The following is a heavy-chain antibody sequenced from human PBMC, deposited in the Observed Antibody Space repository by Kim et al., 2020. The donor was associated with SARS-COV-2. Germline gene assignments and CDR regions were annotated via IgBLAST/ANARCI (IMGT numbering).Heavy chain of an antibody. Sequence: SETLSLTCTVSGGFVSSGSYFWGWIRRPPGKGLEWIGYIYYSGSTNYNPSLKSRVTMSLDTSENQFSLKVRSVTAADTAVYYCARAPNDFWSGYPYYFDYWGQGTLVTVSS. CDR3: ARAPNDFWSGYPYYFDY. CDR1: GGFVSSGSYF. D-gene: IGHD3-3*01. J-gene: IGHJ4*02. CDR2: IYYSGST. V-gene: IGHV4-61*01.